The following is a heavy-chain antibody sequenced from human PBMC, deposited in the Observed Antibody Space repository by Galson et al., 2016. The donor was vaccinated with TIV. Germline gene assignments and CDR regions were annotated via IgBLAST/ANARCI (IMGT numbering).Heavy chain of an antibody. CDR2: IGSDSSTL. D-gene: IGHD3/OR15-3a*01. Sequence: SLRLSCAASGFTFNTYSMIWVRQAPGKGLEWISYIGSDSSTLYYADSVKGRFAISRDNAKNSLFLQMSSLRAEDTAVYYCARRGGGRSTISGLAIVFDNWGQGTLVAVSS. CDR1: GFTFNTYS. CDR3: ARRGGGRSTISGLAIVFDN. V-gene: IGHV3-48*01. J-gene: IGHJ4*02.